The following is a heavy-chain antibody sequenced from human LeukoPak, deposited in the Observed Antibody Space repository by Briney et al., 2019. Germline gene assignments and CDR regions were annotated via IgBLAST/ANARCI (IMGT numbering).Heavy chain of an antibody. CDR3: ARVLIRGDEIDY. V-gene: IGHV5-51*01. Sequence: GESLQISCKSSGYIFSNYWIGWVRQPPGKGLEWMGIINPTDSDTRYSPSFQGQVTISADKSISTAYLQWTSLKASDSAMYYCARVLIRGDEIDYWGQGTLVTVSS. D-gene: IGHD3-16*01. J-gene: IGHJ4*02. CDR2: INPTDSDT. CDR1: GYIFSNYW.